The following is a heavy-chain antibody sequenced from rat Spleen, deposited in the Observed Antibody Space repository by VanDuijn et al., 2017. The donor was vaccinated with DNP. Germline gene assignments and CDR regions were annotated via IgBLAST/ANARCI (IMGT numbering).Heavy chain of an antibody. J-gene: IGHJ2*01. CDR1: GFSITSNY. Sequence: EVQLQESGPGLVKPSQSLSLTCSVTGFSITSNYWAWIRKLPGNKMELMGYMSYTHGTSYNPSLRGRISITRDTSKNQFFLHLNSVTTDDTATYYCARTVYYYSTYIPFDYWGRGVMVTVSS. V-gene: IGHV3-1*01. CDR2: MSYTHGT. CDR3: ARTVYYYSTYIPFDY. D-gene: IGHD1-2*01.